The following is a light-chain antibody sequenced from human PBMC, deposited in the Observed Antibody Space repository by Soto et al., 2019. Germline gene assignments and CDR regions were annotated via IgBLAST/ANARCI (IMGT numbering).Light chain of an antibody. CDR1: QGISKY. CDR2: AAS. V-gene: IGKV1-27*01. Sequence: DIQITQSPSSPSASVGDGVTITCRSSQGISKYLAWYQQKPWKVPKLLIYAASTLQSGVPSRFSGSGSGTDFTLTISSLQPEDGVTYYCQEYNSGPYTFGQGTKLVIK. J-gene: IGKJ2*01. CDR3: QEYNSGPYT.